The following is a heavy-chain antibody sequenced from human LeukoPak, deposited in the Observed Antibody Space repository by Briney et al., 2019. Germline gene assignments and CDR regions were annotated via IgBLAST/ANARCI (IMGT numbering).Heavy chain of an antibody. V-gene: IGHV3-30*02. CDR2: IRCDGSNK. Sequence: PGGSLRLSCAASGFTFSSYGMHWVRQAPGKGLEWVAFIRCDGSNKYYADSVKGRFTISRDNSKNTLYLQMNSLRAEDTGVYYCAKAAGEVVNDAFDIWGQGTMVTVSS. J-gene: IGHJ3*02. CDR3: AKAAGEVVNDAFDI. D-gene: IGHD3-22*01. CDR1: GFTFSSYG.